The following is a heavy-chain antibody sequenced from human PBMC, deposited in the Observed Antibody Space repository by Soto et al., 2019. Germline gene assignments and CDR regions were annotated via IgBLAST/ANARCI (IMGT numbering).Heavy chain of an antibody. V-gene: IGHV3-33*01. D-gene: IGHD5-12*01. CDR2: IWFDGSNK. CDR1: GFTFSSFG. Sequence: GGSLRLSCAASGFTFSSFGMHWVRQAPGKGLEWVAVIWFDGSNKYYADSVKGRFTISRDNAKNSLYLQMNSLRAEDTAVYYCARDHHRYSGYDYVDYWGQGTLVTVSS. J-gene: IGHJ4*02. CDR3: ARDHHRYSGYDYVDY.